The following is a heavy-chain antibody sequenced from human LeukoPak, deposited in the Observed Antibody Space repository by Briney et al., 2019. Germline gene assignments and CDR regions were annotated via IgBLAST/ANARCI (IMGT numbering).Heavy chain of an antibody. CDR3: ASYKYCSSTSCSHSRWWFDP. V-gene: IGHV4-30-4*01. J-gene: IGHJ5*02. Sequence: SQTLSLTCTVSGGSISSGDYYWSWIRQPPGKCLEWIGYIYYSGSTYYNPSLRSRVTISVDTSKNQFSLKLSSVTAADTAVYYCASYKYCSSTSCSHSRWWFDPWGQGTLVTVSS. CDR1: GGSISSGDYY. CDR2: IYYSGST. D-gene: IGHD2-2*01.